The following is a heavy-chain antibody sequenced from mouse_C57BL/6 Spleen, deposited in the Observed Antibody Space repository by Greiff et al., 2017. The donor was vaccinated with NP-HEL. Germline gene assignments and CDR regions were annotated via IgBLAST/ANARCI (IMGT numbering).Heavy chain of an antibody. J-gene: IGHJ4*01. CDR3: ARNGYDYDVHYAMDY. CDR2: LWWDDDK. V-gene: IGHV8-8*01. Sequence: QVTLKVSGPGILQPSQTLSLTCSFSGFSLSTFGMGVGWIRQPSGKGLEWLAHLWWDDDKYYNPALKSRLPISKDTSNNQVFLKIANVDTADTATYYCARNGYDYDVHYAMDYWGQGTSVTVSS. D-gene: IGHD2-4*01. CDR1: GFSLSTFGMG.